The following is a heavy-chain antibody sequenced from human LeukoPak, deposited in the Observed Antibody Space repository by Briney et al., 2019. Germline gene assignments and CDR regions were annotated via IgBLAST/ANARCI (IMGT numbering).Heavy chain of an antibody. J-gene: IGHJ1*01. CDR1: GGSISSYY. V-gene: IGHV4-4*07. CDR2: IYTSGST. D-gene: IGHD4-17*01. CDR3: ARARSNDYGDTGFEYFQH. Sequence: ASETLSLTCTVSGGSISSYYWSWIRQPAGKGLEWIGRIYTSGSTNYNPSLKSRVTMSVDTSKNQFSLKLSSVTAADAAVYYCARARSNDYGDTGFEYFQHWGQGTLVTVSS.